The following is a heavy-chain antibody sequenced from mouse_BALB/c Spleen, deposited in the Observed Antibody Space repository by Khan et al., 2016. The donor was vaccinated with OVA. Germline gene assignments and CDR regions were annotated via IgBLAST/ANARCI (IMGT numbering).Heavy chain of an antibody. CDR3: ARHNYGPFAY. CDR1: GFTFSTYA. Sequence: EVELVESGGDFMKPGGSLKLSCAASGFTFSTYAMSWVRQTPEKRLEWVSTISSYGDYFYYPDSVKGRFIISRDNAKNTLYLQMSSLRSEDTAMYFCARHNYGPFAYWGQGTLVTVSP. CDR2: ISSYGDYF. D-gene: IGHD1-1*01. J-gene: IGHJ3*01. V-gene: IGHV5-9-3*01.